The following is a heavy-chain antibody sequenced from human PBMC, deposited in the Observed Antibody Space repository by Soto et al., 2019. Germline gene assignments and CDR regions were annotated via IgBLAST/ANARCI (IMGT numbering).Heavy chain of an antibody. J-gene: IGHJ4*02. CDR1: GGSFSGYY. Sequence: SETLSLTCAVYGGSFSGYYWSWIRQPPGKGLEWIGEINHSGSTNYNPSLKSRVAISVDTSKNQFSLKLSSVTAADTAVYYCARATEGSSRWYVDYWGQGTLVTVSS. CDR3: ARATEGSSRWYVDY. D-gene: IGHD6-13*01. V-gene: IGHV4-34*01. CDR2: INHSGST.